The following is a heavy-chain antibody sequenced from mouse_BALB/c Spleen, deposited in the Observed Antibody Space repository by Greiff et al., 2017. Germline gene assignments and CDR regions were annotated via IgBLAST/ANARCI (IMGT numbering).Heavy chain of an antibody. CDR2: IWGDGST. CDR3: ARDRGYDYDDGDYYAMDY. D-gene: IGHD2-4*01. CDR1: GFSLTGYG. V-gene: IGHV2-6-7*01. Sequence: QVQLKQSGPGLVAPSQSLSITCTVSGFSLTGYGVNWVRQPPGKGLEWLGMIWGDGSTDYNSALKSRLSISKDNSKSQVFLKMNSLQTDDTARYYCARDRGYDYDDGDYYAMDYWGQGTSVTVSS. J-gene: IGHJ4*01.